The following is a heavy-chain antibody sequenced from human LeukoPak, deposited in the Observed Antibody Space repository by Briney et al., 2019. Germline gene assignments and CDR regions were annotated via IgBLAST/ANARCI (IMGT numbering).Heavy chain of an antibody. CDR1: GFTFSNYG. Sequence: PGGSLRLSCAASGFTFSNYGMHWVRQAPGKGLEWVTFIRYDGSNKYYADSVKGRFTISRDNSKNTLYLQMNSLRAEDTAVYYFAKGGDDSIDYWGQGTLVTVSS. CDR2: IRYDGSNK. V-gene: IGHV3-30*02. CDR3: AKGGDDSIDY. J-gene: IGHJ4*02. D-gene: IGHD3-10*01.